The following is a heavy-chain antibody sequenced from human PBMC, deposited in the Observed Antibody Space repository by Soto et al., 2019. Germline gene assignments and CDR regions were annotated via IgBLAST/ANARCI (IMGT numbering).Heavy chain of an antibody. V-gene: IGHV4-59*08. J-gene: IGHJ4*02. CDR2: IYYSGST. D-gene: IGHD6-13*01. CDR3: ARRYAGTLDY. CDR1: GGSISSYY. Sequence: QVQLQESGPGLVKPSETLSLTCTVSGGSISSYYWSWIRQPPGKGLEWIGYIYYSGSTNYNPSLKSPVTISVDTSNNQYSLKLSSVTAADTAVYYCARRYAGTLDYWGQGTLVTVSS.